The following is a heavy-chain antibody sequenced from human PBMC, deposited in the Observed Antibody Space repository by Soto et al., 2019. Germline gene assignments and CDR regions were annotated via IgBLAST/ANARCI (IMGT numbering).Heavy chain of an antibody. J-gene: IGHJ4*02. CDR3: ATDRAGGYSYGYCF. CDR2: FDPEDGET. V-gene: IGHV1-24*01. Sequence: ASVKVSCKVSGYTLTELSMHWVRQAPGKGLEWMGGFDPEDGETIYAQKFQGRVTMTEDTSTDTAYMELSSLRSEDTAVYYCATDRAGGYSYGYCFWGQGPLVTVPS. CDR1: GYTLTELS. D-gene: IGHD5-18*01.